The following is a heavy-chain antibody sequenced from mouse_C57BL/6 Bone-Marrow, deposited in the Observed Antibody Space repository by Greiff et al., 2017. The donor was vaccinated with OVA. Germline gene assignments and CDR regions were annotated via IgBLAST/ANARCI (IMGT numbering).Heavy chain of an antibody. CDR2: IFPGSGST. J-gene: IGHJ1*03. Sequence: VQLQQSGPELVKPGASVKISCKASGYTFTDYYINWVKQRPGPGLEWIGWIFPGSGSTYYNEKFKGKATLTVDKSSSTSYMLLSSLSSEDSAFYFSAISDLGVDCYFDVWGTGTSVTVSS. CDR3: AISDLGVDCYFDV. D-gene: IGHD4-1*01. V-gene: IGHV1-75*01. CDR1: GYTFTDYY.